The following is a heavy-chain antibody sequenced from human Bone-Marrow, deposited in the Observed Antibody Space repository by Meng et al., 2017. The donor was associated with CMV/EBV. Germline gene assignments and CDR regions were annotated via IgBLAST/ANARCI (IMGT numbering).Heavy chain of an antibody. CDR1: GFTFSSYS. V-gene: IGHV3-21*01. J-gene: IGHJ4*02. D-gene: IGHD4-17*01. CDR2: ISSSSSYI. CDR3: ARDTSQTTVTKQGALRDYFDY. Sequence: GESLISCAASGFTFSSYSMNWVRQAPGKGLEWVSSISSSSSYIYYADSVKGRFTISRDNAKNSLYLQMNSLRAEDTAVYYCARDTSQTTVTKQGALRDYFDYWGQGTLVTVSS.